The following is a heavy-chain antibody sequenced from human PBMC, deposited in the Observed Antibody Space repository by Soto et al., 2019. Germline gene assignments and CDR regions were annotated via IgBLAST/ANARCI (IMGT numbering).Heavy chain of an antibody. J-gene: IGHJ4*02. D-gene: IGHD6-19*01. Sequence: EVQLLESGGGLVQPGGSLRLSCEVSGFTFSGYAMNWVRQAPGRGLEWVSSISGSGTTTYYADSVKGRFTIARDNSKNTLYLQMNSLRAEDTAVYYCARQYSSGWSVFDYWGQGTLVTVSS. CDR3: ARQYSSGWSVFDY. CDR2: ISGSGTTT. V-gene: IGHV3-23*01. CDR1: GFTFSGYA.